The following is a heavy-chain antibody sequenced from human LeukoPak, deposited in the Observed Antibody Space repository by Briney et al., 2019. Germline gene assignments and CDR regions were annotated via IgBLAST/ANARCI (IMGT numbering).Heavy chain of an antibody. V-gene: IGHV1-24*01. CDR2: FDPEDGET. D-gene: IGHD3-10*01. Sequence: GASVKVSCKVSGYTLTELSMHWVRHAPGKGLEWRGGFDPEDGETIYAQKFQGRVTMTEDTSTDTAYMELSSLRSEDTAVYYCATGYYGSGSYSHWFDPWGQGTLVTVSS. CDR1: GYTLTELS. CDR3: ATGYYGSGSYSHWFDP. J-gene: IGHJ5*02.